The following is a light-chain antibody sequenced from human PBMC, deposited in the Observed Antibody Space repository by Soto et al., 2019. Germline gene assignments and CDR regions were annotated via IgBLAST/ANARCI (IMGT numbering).Light chain of an antibody. Sequence: DIQMPQSPSSLSASVGDRVTLPCQASHDSRDHLTWYQQKPGKPPKLLIYGASNLQTGVPYRFSGSGSGTDFTFTISSLEPEDIATYFCHQYDNLSQTFGPGTKVDIK. CDR2: GAS. J-gene: IGKJ3*01. CDR1: HDSRDH. V-gene: IGKV1-33*01. CDR3: HQYDNLSQT.